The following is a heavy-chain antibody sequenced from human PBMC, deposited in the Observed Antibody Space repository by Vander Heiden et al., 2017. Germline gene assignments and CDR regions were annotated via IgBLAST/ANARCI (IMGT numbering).Heavy chain of an antibody. V-gene: IGHV3-73*02. CDR1: GFTLSGSA. Sequence: EVQLVESGGGLVQPGGSLKLSCAASGFTLSGSAMHWVRQASGKGLEWVGRIRSKANSYATAYAASVKGRFTISRDDSKNTAYLQMNSLKTEDTAVYYCTRRGIAVAAYPDWGQGTLVTVSS. D-gene: IGHD6-19*01. CDR2: IRSKANSYAT. CDR3: TRRGIAVAAYPD. J-gene: IGHJ4*02.